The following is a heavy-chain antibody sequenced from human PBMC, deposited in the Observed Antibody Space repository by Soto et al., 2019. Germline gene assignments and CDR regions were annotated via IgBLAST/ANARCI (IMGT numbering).Heavy chain of an antibody. CDR3: VRGRVAWVSSSDTRCLDY. D-gene: IGHD2-2*01. J-gene: IGHJ4*02. CDR1: GFTFSNYW. V-gene: IGHV3-7*03. CDR2: INDNGNEK. Sequence: GGSLRLSCAASGFTFSNYWMSWVRQDPGKGLEWVANINDNGNEKYNVDSVKGRFTISRDNAQNSLYMQMNNLRVEDTAIYYCVRGRVAWVSSSDTRCLDYWGQGTRVTVSS.